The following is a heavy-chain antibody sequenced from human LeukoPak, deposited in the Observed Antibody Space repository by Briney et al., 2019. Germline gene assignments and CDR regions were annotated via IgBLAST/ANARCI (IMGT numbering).Heavy chain of an antibody. Sequence: PSETLSLTCTVSGGSISSGSYYWRWIRQPAGKGLEWIGRIYTSGSTNYNPSLKSRVTISVDTSKNQFSLKLSSVTAADTAVYYCAREKVGYCSGGSCYYNHYYYYGMDVWGQGTTVTASS. CDR3: AREKVGYCSGGSCYYNHYYYYGMDV. CDR2: IYTSGST. CDR1: GGSISSGSYY. V-gene: IGHV4-61*02. D-gene: IGHD2-15*01. J-gene: IGHJ6*02.